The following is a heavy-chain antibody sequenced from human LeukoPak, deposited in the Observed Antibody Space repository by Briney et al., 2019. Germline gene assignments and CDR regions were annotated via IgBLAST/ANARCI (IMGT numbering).Heavy chain of an antibody. Sequence: GSLRLSCAASGFTFSSFWMSWVRQAPGKGLGWVANIKQDGSEKYYVGSVKGRFTISRDNAKNSMYIQMNSLRDEDTAVYYCAKDGAAAGNFDYWGQGTLVTVSS. J-gene: IGHJ4*02. V-gene: IGHV3-7*03. CDR3: AKDGAAAGNFDY. CDR2: IKQDGSEK. D-gene: IGHD6-13*01. CDR1: GFTFSSFW.